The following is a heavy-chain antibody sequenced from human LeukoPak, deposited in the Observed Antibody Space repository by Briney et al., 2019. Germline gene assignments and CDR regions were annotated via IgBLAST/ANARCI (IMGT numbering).Heavy chain of an antibody. CDR2: ISSSSSTI. CDR1: GFTFSSYS. Sequence: GGSLRLSCAASGFTFSSYSMNWVRQAPGKGLEWVSYISSSSSTIYYADSVKGRFTVSRDNAKNTLYLQINSLRAEDTAVYYCARGGSITMIVVVNGDYFDYWGQGTLVTVSS. J-gene: IGHJ4*02. CDR3: ARGGSITMIVVVNGDYFDY. V-gene: IGHV3-48*04. D-gene: IGHD3-22*01.